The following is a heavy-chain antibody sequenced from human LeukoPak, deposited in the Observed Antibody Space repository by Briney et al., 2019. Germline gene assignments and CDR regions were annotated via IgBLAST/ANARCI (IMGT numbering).Heavy chain of an antibody. CDR2: INQDGGEI. V-gene: IGHV3-7*04. CDR1: GFTFSSYE. CDR3: VRAHHPGGWFDP. Sequence: GGSLRLSCAASGFTFSSYEMNWVRQAPGKGLEWVASINQDGGEIHYVDSVKGRFTISRDNAKNSLYLQMNSLTAEDTAVHYCVRAHHPGGWFDPWGQGTLVTVSS. J-gene: IGHJ5*02. D-gene: IGHD3-10*01.